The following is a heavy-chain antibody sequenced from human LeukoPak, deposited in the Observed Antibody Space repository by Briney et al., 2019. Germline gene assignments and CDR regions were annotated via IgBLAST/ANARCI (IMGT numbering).Heavy chain of an antibody. CDR1: GGSISSSNW. CDR3: ARDSVGATHNFDY. V-gene: IGHV4-4*02. Sequence: SETLSLTCAVSGGSISSSNWWSWVRPPSGKGLEWIGEIYHSGSTNYNPSLKSRVTISVDKSKNQFSLKLSSVTAADTAVYYCARDSVGATHNFDYWGQGTLVTVSS. D-gene: IGHD1-26*01. CDR2: IYHSGST. J-gene: IGHJ4*02.